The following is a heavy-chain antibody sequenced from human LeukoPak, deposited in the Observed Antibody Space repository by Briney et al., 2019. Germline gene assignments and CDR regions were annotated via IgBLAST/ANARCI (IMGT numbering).Heavy chain of an antibody. CDR1: GYTFTSYA. CDR2: INTNTGNP. CDR3: AREGGDYYDSSGSHWFDP. J-gene: IGHJ5*02. V-gene: IGHV7-4-1*02. Sequence: ASVKVSCKAPGYTFTSYAMNWVRQAPGQGLEWMGWINTNTGNPTYAQGFTGRFVFSLDTSVSTAYLQISSLKAEDTAVYYCAREGGDYYDSSGSHWFDPWGQGTLVTVSS. D-gene: IGHD3-22*01.